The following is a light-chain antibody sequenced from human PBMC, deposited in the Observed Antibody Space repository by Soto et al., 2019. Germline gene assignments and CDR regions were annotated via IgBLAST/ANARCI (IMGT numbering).Light chain of an antibody. CDR2: GAS. V-gene: IGKV3-15*01. J-gene: IGKJ4*01. Sequence: EIVMTQSPAPRSVSPGERATLSFRASQSVSSNLAWYQQKPGQAPRLLIYGASTRATGIPARFSGSGSGTEFSLTISSLQSEDFAVYYCQQYNNWPSVTFGGGTKVELK. CDR1: QSVSSN. CDR3: QQYNNWPSVT.